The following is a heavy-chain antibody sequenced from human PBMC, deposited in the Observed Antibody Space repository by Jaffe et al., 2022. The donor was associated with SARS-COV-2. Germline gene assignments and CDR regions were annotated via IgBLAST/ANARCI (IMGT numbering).Heavy chain of an antibody. CDR1: GYRFTAFF. J-gene: IGHJ4*02. CDR3: ARDDPYGDLDY. CDR2: IHPNSGDP. V-gene: IGHV1-2*06. Sequence: QVQLVQSGTEVRKPGASVKVSCRTSGYRFTAFFLHWVRQAPGQRPEWLGRIHPNSGDPNYGQKFQGRVTLTRDMSITTVYMELNNLRSDDTAIYYCARDDPYGDLDYWGQGTQVTVST. D-gene: IGHD7-27*01.